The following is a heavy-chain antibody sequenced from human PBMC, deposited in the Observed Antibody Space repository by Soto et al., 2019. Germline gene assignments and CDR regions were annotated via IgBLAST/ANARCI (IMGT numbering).Heavy chain of an antibody. D-gene: IGHD3-10*01. J-gene: IGHJ5*02. Sequence: QVQLVESGGGVVQPGRSLRLSCAASGFTFSSYGMHWVRQAPGKGLEWVAVIWYDGSNKYYADSVKGRFTISRDNSKNTLYLQMNILRAEDTAVYYCARDSDRYYYGSGRPFWFDPWGQGTLVTVSS. CDR1: GFTFSSYG. V-gene: IGHV3-33*01. CDR3: ARDSDRYYYGSGRPFWFDP. CDR2: IWYDGSNK.